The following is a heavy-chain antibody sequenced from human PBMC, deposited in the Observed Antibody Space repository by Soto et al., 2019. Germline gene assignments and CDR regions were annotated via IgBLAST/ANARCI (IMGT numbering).Heavy chain of an antibody. CDR3: ARGGVTSVGWFDP. Sequence: QVQLVESGGGVVQPGRSLRLSCAASGFTFSSYAMHWVRQAPGKGLEWVAVISYDGSNKYYADSVKGRFTISRDNSKNTLYLQMNSLRAEDTAVYYCARGGVTSVGWFDPWGQGTLVTVSS. CDR1: GFTFSSYA. V-gene: IGHV3-30-3*01. J-gene: IGHJ5*02. CDR2: ISYDGSNK. D-gene: IGHD3-10*01.